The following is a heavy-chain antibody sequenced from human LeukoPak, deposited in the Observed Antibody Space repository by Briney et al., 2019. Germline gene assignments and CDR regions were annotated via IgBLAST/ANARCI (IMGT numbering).Heavy chain of an antibody. CDR2: INHSGST. D-gene: IGHD1-26*01. J-gene: IGHJ5*02. CDR3: ARGLSGSYSDNWFDP. CDR1: GGSFSGYY. Sequence: SETLALTCAVYGGSFSGYYWSWIRQPPGKGLEWIGEINHSGSTNYNPSLKSRVTISVDTSKNQFSLKLSSVTAADTAVYYCARGLSGSYSDNWFDPWGQGTLVTVSS. V-gene: IGHV4-34*01.